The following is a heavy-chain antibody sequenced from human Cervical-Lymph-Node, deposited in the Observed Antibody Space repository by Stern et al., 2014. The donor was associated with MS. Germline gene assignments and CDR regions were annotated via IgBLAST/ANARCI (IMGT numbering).Heavy chain of an antibody. CDR2: INPSGGST. V-gene: IGHV1-46*01. CDR3: ARAQGYGYDY. D-gene: IGHD5-18*01. J-gene: IGHJ4*02. Sequence: QVQLVQSGAEVKKPGASVKVSCKASGYTFTSNYKHWVRQAPGQGLEWMGMINPSGGSTSYAQKFQGRVTMTRDTSTSTVYMELSSLTSEDTAMYYCARAQGYGYDYWGQGTLVTVSS. CDR1: GYTFTSNY.